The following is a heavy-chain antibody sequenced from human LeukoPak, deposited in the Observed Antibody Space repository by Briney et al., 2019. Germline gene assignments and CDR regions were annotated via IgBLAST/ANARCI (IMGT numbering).Heavy chain of an antibody. Sequence: GGSLRLSCAASGFTFSSYAMSWVRQAPGKGLEWVSAISGSGGSTYYADSVKGRFTISRDNSKNTLYLQMNSLRAEDTAVYYCAKVSEYYYDSSGYSAYFDYWGQGTLVTVSS. CDR1: GFTFSSYA. CDR3: AKVSEYYYDSSGYSAYFDY. CDR2: ISGSGGST. D-gene: IGHD3-22*01. J-gene: IGHJ4*02. V-gene: IGHV3-23*01.